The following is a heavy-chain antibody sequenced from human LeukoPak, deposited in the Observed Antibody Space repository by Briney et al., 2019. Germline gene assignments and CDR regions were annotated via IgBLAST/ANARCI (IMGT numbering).Heavy chain of an antibody. V-gene: IGHV3-74*01. J-gene: IGHJ6*02. CDR3: ARDAVDTANAV. D-gene: IGHD5-18*01. Sequence: GGSLRLSCAAFGFTFTTYWMHWVRQAPGKGLVWVSHINSDGSITSYADPVKGRFTISRDNAKNTLYLQMNSLRAEDTAVYYCARDAVDTANAVWGQGTTVTVSS. CDR2: INSDGSIT. CDR1: GFTFTTYW.